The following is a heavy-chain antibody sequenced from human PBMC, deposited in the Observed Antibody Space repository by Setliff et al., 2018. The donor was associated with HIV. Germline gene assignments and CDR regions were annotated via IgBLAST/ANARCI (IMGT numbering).Heavy chain of an antibody. J-gene: IGHJ4*02. CDR1: GGTFSNFA. Sequence: ASVKVSCNTSGGTFSNFAVSWVRQAPGQRLEWMGAIIPILGITNYAEKFQGKVTITLDESTTTSFMELSSLRSEDTAVYFCARVPAVTAYDKWGQGTLVTVSS. CDR3: ARVPAVTAYDK. V-gene: IGHV1-69*10. CDR2: IIPILGIT. D-gene: IGHD2-15*01.